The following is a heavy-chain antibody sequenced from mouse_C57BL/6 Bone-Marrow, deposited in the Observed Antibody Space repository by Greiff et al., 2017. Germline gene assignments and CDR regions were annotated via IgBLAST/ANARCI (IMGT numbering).Heavy chain of an antibody. CDR3: ARNTTGPMWYCDY. V-gene: IGHV1-67*01. CDR2: ISTYYGDA. CDR1: GYTFTDYA. J-gene: IGHJ2*01. Sequence: QVQLQQSGPELVRPGVSVKISCKGSGYTFTDYAMYWVKQSHAKSLEWIGVISTYYGDASYNQKFKDQATMTVDKSSSTAYMELAILTSDDSAVYYGARNTTGPMWYCDYWGQGTTLTVSS. D-gene: IGHD1-1*01.